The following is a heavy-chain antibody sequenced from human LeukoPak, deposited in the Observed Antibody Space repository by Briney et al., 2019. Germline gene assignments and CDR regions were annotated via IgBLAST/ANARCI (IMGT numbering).Heavy chain of an antibody. J-gene: IGHJ3*02. D-gene: IGHD6-19*01. CDR3: ARDPPRVMSQWLARDAFDI. V-gene: IGHV1-8*01. Sequence: ASVKVSCKASGYTFTSYDINWVRQATGQGLEWMGWMNPNSGNTGYAQKFQGRVTMTRNTSISTAYMEMSSLRSEDTAVYYCARDPPRVMSQWLARDAFDIWGQGTMVTVSS. CDR1: GYTFTSYD. CDR2: MNPNSGNT.